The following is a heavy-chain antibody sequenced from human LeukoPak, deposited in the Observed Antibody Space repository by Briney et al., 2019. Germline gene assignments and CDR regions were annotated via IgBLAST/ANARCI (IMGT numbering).Heavy chain of an antibody. Sequence: AETLSLTCTASGGSISSYYWSWIRQPAGKGLEWIGRIYTSGSTNYSPSLKSRVAMSVDTSKNQFSLKLNSVTAADTAVYYRARELINFFDYWGQGTLVTVSS. V-gene: IGHV4-4*07. CDR2: IYTSGST. CDR3: ARELINFFDY. CDR1: GGSISSYY. J-gene: IGHJ4*02.